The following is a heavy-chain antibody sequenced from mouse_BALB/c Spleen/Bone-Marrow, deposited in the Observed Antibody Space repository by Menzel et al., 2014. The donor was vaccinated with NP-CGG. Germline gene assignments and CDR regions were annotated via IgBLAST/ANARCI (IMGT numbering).Heavy chain of an antibody. CDR1: GYPFSSYW. Sequence: QVQLKESGAELVRPGSSVKISCKASGYPFSSYWMNWVKQRPGQGLEWIGQIYPGDGETNCNGKFKGNATLTADKSSSTAYMQLISLTSEDSAVYFCARKYGDYWGQGTTLTVSS. J-gene: IGHJ2*01. CDR2: IYPGDGET. CDR3: ARKYGDY. D-gene: IGHD2-10*02. V-gene: IGHV1-80*01.